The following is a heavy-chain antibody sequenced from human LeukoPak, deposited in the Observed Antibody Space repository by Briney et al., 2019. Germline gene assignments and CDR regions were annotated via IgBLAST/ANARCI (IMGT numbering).Heavy chain of an antibody. J-gene: IGHJ6*02. CDR1: GFTFSSYS. D-gene: IGHD3-16*01. Sequence: GGSLRLSCAASGFTFSSYSMNWVRQAPGKGLEWVSSISSSSSYIYYADSVKGRFTISRDNAKNSLYLQMNSLRAEDTAVYYCARALGILDYYYGMDVWGQGTTVTVSS. V-gene: IGHV3-21*01. CDR2: ISSSSSYI. CDR3: ARALGILDYYYGMDV.